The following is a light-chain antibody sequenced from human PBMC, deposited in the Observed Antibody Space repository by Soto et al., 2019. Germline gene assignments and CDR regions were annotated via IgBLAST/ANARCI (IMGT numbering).Light chain of an antibody. CDR2: DAS. Sequence: DIQMTQSPSTLSASVGDRITITCRARRTINTWLAWYQQKPAKAPKLLIYDASTLESGVPSRFSGSGSGTEFILTISSLLPDDFADYYGQQYDGHFGQGN. CDR1: RTINTW. CDR3: QQYDGH. J-gene: IGKJ1*01. V-gene: IGKV1-5*01.